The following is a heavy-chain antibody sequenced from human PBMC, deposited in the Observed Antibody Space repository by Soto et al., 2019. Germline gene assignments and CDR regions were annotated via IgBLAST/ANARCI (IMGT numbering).Heavy chain of an antibody. CDR1: GFTFSSYA. CDR3: ARHGPTAVAERWFDS. V-gene: IGHV3-30-3*01. CDR2: ISYDGSNK. Sequence: LRLSFAASGFTFSSYAMHWVRQAPGKGLEWVAVISYDGSNKYYADSVKGRFTISRDNSKNTLYLQMNSLRAEDTAVYYCARHGPTAVAERWFDSWGQGTLVTVSS. J-gene: IGHJ5*01. D-gene: IGHD6-19*01.